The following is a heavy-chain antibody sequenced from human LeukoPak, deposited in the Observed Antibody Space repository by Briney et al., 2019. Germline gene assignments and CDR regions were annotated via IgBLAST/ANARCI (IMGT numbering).Heavy chain of an antibody. Sequence: PGGALRLYCAGSGFTSSSYRMSWVRQAPGKGLEWVANIKQDGSEKYSVDSVKGRFTISRDNAKNSLYLQMNSLRAEDTAVYYCARAPYCIGGSCRFDYWGQGTLVTVSS. CDR3: ARAPYCIGGSCRFDY. CDR1: GFTSSSYR. V-gene: IGHV3-7*03. D-gene: IGHD2-15*01. J-gene: IGHJ4*02. CDR2: IKQDGSEK.